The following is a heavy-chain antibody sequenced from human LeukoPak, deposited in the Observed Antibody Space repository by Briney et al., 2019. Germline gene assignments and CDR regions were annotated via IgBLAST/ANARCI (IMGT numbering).Heavy chain of an antibody. Sequence: PGGSLRLSCAASGFTFSSYGMHWVRQAPGKGLEWVAVISYDGSNKYYADSVKGRFTISRDNSKNTLYLQMNSLRAEDTAVYYCARDRSPPYDHGMDVWGQGTTVTVSS. V-gene: IGHV3-30*03. J-gene: IGHJ6*02. CDR3: ARDRSPPYDHGMDV. CDR1: GFTFSSYG. D-gene: IGHD3-16*01. CDR2: ISYDGSNK.